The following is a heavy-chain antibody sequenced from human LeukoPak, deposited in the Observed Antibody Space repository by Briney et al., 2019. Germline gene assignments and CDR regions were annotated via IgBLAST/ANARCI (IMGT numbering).Heavy chain of an antibody. D-gene: IGHD4-23*01. CDR2: ISATTGTT. V-gene: IGHV3-23*01. Sequence: GGSLRLSCAASGFTFNEYHMSWVRQAPGKGLEWLSSISATTGTTFYADSVKGRFTISRDNSKNTLYLQMNSLRAEDTAVYYCAKAYGGNSVGFDYWGQGTLVTVSS. CDR1: GFTFNEYH. CDR3: AKAYGGNSVGFDY. J-gene: IGHJ4*02.